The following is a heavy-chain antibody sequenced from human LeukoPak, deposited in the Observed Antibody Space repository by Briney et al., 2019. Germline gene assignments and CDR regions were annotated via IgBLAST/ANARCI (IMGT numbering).Heavy chain of an antibody. D-gene: IGHD6-19*01. Sequence: SETLSLTCTVAGGSISSYYWSWIRQPPGKGLEWIGYIYYSGSTNYNPSLKSRVTISVDTSKNQFSLKMSSVTAADTAVYYCARHGYSSGSLAWFDPWGQGTQVTVSS. CDR3: ARHGYSSGSLAWFDP. J-gene: IGHJ5*02. CDR1: GGSISSYY. CDR2: IYYSGST. V-gene: IGHV4-59*01.